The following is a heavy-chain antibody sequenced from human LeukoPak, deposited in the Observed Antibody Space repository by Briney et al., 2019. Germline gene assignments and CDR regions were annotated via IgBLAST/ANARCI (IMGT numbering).Heavy chain of an antibody. J-gene: IGHJ3*02. D-gene: IGHD6-6*01. CDR1: GYTFSNHG. CDR3: ARDVEYSSSSGHDAFDI. CDR2: IWYDGSKR. V-gene: IGHV3-33*01. Sequence: PGRSLRLSCTASGYTFSNHGLHWVRQAPGKGLEWVALIWYDGSKRYYADSVQGRFTISRDDSKNTLFLQMNSLRAEDTAVYYCARDVEYSSSSGHDAFDIWGQGTMVTVSS.